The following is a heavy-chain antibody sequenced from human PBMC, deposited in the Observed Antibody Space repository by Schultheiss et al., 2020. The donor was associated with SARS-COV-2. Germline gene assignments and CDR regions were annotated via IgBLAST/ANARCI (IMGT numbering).Heavy chain of an antibody. J-gene: IGHJ4*02. CDR3: VRRQHSSNWARSFEY. CDR1: GGTFSSYA. D-gene: IGHD2-2*01. V-gene: IGHV1-2*04. CDR2: INPNSGGT. Sequence: ASVKVSCKASGGTFSSYAISWVRQAPGQGLEWMGWINPNSGGTNYAQKFQGWVTMTRDTSISTVYMELSSLRSEDTAVYYCVRRQHSSNWARSFEYWGQGSLVTVSS.